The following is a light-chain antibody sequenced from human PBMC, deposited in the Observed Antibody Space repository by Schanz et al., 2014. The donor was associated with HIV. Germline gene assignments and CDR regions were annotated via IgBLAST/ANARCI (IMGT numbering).Light chain of an antibody. V-gene: IGLV2-14*03. CDR3: SSYTSSSFL. J-gene: IGLJ2*01. CDR2: DVS. Sequence: QSALTQPASVSGSPGQSITISCTGTSSDVGGYNYVSWYQQHPGKAPKLMIYDVSNRPSGVSIRFSGSKSGNTASLTISGLQAEDEADYYCSSYTSSSFLFGGGTKLTVL. CDR1: SSDVGGYNY.